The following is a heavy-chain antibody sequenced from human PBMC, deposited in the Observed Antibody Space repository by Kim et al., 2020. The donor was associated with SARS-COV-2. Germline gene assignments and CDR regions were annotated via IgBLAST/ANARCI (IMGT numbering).Heavy chain of an antibody. V-gene: IGHV4-59*08. CDR2: T. CDR3: ARQDGAGFFDY. J-gene: IGHJ4*02. D-gene: IGHD3-10*01. Sequence: TNYNPSPKSRVTISVDPSKNQFSLKLSSVTAADTAVYYCARQDGAGFFDYWGQGTLVTVSS.